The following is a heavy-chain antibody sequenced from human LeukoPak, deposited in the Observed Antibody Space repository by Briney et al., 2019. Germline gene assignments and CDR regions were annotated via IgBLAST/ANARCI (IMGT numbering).Heavy chain of an antibody. V-gene: IGHV4-4*08. CDR1: GGSISSYY. Sequence: SETLSLTRTVSGGSISSYYWSWIRQPPGKGLEWIGYIYTSGSTNYNPSLKSRVTMSVDTSKNQFSLKLSSVTAADTAVYYCAREFQRGVAVAGTDAFDIWGQGTMVTVSS. D-gene: IGHD6-19*01. CDR3: AREFQRGVAVAGTDAFDI. J-gene: IGHJ3*02. CDR2: IYTSGST.